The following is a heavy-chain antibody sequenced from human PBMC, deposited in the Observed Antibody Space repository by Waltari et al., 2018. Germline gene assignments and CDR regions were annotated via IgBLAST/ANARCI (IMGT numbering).Heavy chain of an antibody. Sequence: LVQSGSHVRRPGAAGKVSCMASRNDTTQPYLHWVRRAPGQGLEWMGWIDPNSGATNYGQKFKDRITLTWDTSVNTAYMELTRLASFDTGVYYCAREYCAGECRLFDFWGQGTGLTVSS. D-gene: IGHD2-21*01. J-gene: IGHJ4*02. CDR2: IDPNSGAT. CDR3: AREYCAGECRLFDF. V-gene: IGHV1-2*02. CDR1: RNDTTQPY.